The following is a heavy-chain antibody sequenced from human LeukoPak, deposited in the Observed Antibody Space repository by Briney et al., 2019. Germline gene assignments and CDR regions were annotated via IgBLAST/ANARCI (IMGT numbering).Heavy chain of an antibody. CDR2: ISNSADRI. Sequence: GSLRLSCAGSGFTFSTYGMTWVRQAPGKGLEWVSAISNSADRIFYADSVKGRFTISRDNSKNTLFLQMNRLRAEDTAVYYCAKDRGWFGGSLANFDYWGQGTLVTVSS. J-gene: IGHJ4*02. CDR1: GFTFSTYG. V-gene: IGHV3-23*01. D-gene: IGHD3-10*01. CDR3: AKDRGWFGGSLANFDY.